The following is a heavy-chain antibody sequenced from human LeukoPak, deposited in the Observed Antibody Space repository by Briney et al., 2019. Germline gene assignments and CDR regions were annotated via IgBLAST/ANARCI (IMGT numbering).Heavy chain of an antibody. CDR3: ARTVAGWEPQYYFDY. Sequence: PSETLSLTCAVYGGSFSGYYWSWIRQPPGKGLEWIGEINHSGSTNYNPSLKSRVTTSVDTSKNQFSLKLSSVTAADTAVYYCARTVAGWEPQYYFDYWGQGTLVTVSS. CDR2: INHSGST. J-gene: IGHJ4*02. D-gene: IGHD1-26*01. CDR1: GGSFSGYY. V-gene: IGHV4-34*01.